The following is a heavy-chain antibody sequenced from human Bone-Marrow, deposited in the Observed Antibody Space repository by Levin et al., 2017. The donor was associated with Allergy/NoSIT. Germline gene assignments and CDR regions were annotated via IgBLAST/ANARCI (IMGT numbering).Heavy chain of an antibody. D-gene: IGHD2-15*01. CDR2: IYYNGNT. CDR1: GGSISSGDYY. J-gene: IGHJ5*02. V-gene: IGHV4-30-4*01. Sequence: SETLSLTCSVSGGSISSGDYYWSWIRQPPGKGLEWIGNIYYNGNTDYNPSLKSRVTISVDTSSNQFSLKLSSVTAADTAVYYCVRFSGGGRDSWFDPWGQGTLVTVSS. CDR3: VRFSGGGRDSWFDP.